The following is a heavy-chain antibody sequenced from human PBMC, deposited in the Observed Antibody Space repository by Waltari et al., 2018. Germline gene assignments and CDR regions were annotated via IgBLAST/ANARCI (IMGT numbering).Heavy chain of an antibody. V-gene: IGHV3-48*04. Sequence: EVQLVESGGNLVQPGGSLRLSCIASGFPFSTYRMNWVRQAPGKGLEWISYITGSSRTIYYTDSVKGRFTVSRDNAKNSLFLQMSSLRVEDTAVYYCARPVAAAGNYGMDVWGQGTTVTVSS. J-gene: IGHJ6*02. D-gene: IGHD6-13*01. CDR1: GFPFSTYR. CDR2: ITGSSRTI. CDR3: ARPVAAAGNYGMDV.